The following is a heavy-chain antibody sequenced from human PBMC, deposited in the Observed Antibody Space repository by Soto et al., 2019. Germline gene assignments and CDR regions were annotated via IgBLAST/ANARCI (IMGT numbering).Heavy chain of an antibody. CDR3: AREYSSSWYWEAFDI. Sequence: EVQLLESGGGLVQPGGSLSLSCAASGFTFSSYAMSWVRQAPGKGLEWVSVISGSGGSTYYADSVKGRFTISRDNSKNTLYLQMNSLRAEDTAVYYCAREYSSSWYWEAFDIWGQGTMVTVSS. D-gene: IGHD6-13*01. CDR2: ISGSGGST. CDR1: GFTFSSYA. V-gene: IGHV3-23*01. J-gene: IGHJ3*02.